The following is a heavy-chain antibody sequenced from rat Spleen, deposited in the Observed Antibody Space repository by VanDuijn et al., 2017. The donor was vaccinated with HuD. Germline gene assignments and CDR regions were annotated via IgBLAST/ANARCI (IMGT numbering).Heavy chain of an antibody. Sequence: QVQLKESGPGLVQPSQTLSLICTVSGFSLTNYDIQWVRQPPGKGLEWMGVIWGNGNTYFNSPLKSRLSISRDTSKSQVFLKMNSLQTEDTGTYFCTRSRGGSMYVMDGWGQGASVTVSS. CDR3: TRSRGGSMYVMDG. D-gene: IGHD1-11*01. CDR2: IWGNGNT. CDR1: GFSLTNYD. J-gene: IGHJ4*01. V-gene: IGHV2-13*01.